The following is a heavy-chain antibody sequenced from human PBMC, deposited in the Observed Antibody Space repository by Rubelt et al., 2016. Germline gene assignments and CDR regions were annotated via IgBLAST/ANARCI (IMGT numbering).Heavy chain of an antibody. CDR1: GESFGYYY. CDR2: INHSGST. J-gene: IGHJ4*02. D-gene: IGHD5-12*01. V-gene: IGHV4-34*01. Sequence: QVQLQQWGAGLLKPSETLSLTCAVYGESFGYYYWSWIRQPPGKGLEWIGKINHSGSTNYNPSLKSRVTMSVDTSKNQFSLKVNSVTAADTAVYYCARSSGYDYVYDYWGQGTLVTVSS. CDR3: ARSSGYDYVYDY.